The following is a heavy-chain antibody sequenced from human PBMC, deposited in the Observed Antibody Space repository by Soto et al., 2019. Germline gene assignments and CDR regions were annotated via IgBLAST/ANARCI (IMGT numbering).Heavy chain of an antibody. CDR3: ARGGYGGNSVVGYFDY. CDR2: IYHSGST. V-gene: IGHV4-30-2*01. D-gene: IGHD2-21*02. J-gene: IGHJ4*02. Sequence: QLQLQESGSGLVKPSQTLSLTCAVSGGSISSGGYSWSWIRQPPGKRLEWIGYIYHSGSTYYNPSLKSRVTISVDRSKNQFSVKLSSVTAADTAVYYCARGGYGGNSVVGYFDYRGQGTLVTVSS. CDR1: GGSISSGGYS.